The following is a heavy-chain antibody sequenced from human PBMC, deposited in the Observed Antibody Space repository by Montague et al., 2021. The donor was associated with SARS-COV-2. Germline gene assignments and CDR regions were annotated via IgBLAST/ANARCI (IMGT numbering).Heavy chain of an antibody. D-gene: IGHD3-9*01. Sequence: SETLSLTCAVYGGSFSGYYWSWIRQPPGKGLEWIGEINHSGSTNYNPSLKSRVTISVDTSKNQFSLKLSSVTAADTAVYYCGRGLAELRYFDWYHYYFDYWGQGTLVTVSS. J-gene: IGHJ4*02. CDR2: INHSGST. V-gene: IGHV4-34*01. CDR3: GRGLAELRYFDWYHYYFDY. CDR1: GGSFSGYY.